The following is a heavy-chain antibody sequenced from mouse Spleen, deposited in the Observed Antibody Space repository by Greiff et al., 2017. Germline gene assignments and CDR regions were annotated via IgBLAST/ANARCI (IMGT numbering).Heavy chain of an antibody. CDR1: GYTFTDYN. J-gene: IGHJ2*01. D-gene: IGHD2-5*01. Sequence: EVKLMESGPELVKPGASVKIPCKASGYTFTDYNMDWVKQSHGKSLEWIGDINPNNGGTIYNQKFKGKATLTVDKSSSTAYMELRSLTSEDTAVYYCARSNYGFDYWGQGTTLTVSS. CDR2: INPNNGGT. CDR3: ARSNYGFDY. V-gene: IGHV1-18*01.